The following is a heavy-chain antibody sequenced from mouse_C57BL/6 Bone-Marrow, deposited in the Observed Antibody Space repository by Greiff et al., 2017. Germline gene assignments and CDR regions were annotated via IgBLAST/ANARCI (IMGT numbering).Heavy chain of an antibody. V-gene: IGHV14-4*01. Sequence: EVQLQQSGAELVRPGASVKLSCTASGFTFKDDYMNWVKQRPEQGLEWIGWIDPENGDTEYASQFQGKATITADTSSNTAYLQLSSLTSEDTAVYYCTSPLINTVVAEWYFDVWGTGTKVTVSS. CDR3: TSPLINTVVAEWYFDV. J-gene: IGHJ1*03. D-gene: IGHD1-1*01. CDR1: GFTFKDDY. CDR2: IDPENGDT.